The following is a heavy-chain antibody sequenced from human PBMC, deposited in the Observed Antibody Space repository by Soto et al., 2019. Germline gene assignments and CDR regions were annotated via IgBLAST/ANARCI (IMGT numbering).Heavy chain of an antibody. CDR3: ATGQQVGMADI. V-gene: IGHV3-11*03. Sequence: QVQLLESGGGLVKPGGCLRLSCAAAGFTVSGDYMGWIRQPPGKGLEWISYISGDSSDTEHADSVKGRFTISRDNAKNSLYLQMNSLRVEDTAVYFCATGQQVGMADIWGQGTMVTVS. D-gene: IGHD6-13*01. CDR1: GFTVSGDY. J-gene: IGHJ3*02. CDR2: ISGDSSDT.